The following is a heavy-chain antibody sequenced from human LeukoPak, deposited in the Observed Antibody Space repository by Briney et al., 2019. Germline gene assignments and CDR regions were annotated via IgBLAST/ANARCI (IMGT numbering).Heavy chain of an antibody. Sequence: GGSLRLSCAASGFTFSTYGMHWVRQAPGKGLEWVAVISYDGSNEYYADSLKGRFTISKDTSKNTLFLQMNSLRAEDTAVYYCARIYSGSHYSWGQGTLVTISS. CDR1: GFTFSTYG. V-gene: IGHV3-30*03. CDR3: ARIYSGSHYS. CDR2: ISYDGSNE. D-gene: IGHD1-26*01. J-gene: IGHJ4*02.